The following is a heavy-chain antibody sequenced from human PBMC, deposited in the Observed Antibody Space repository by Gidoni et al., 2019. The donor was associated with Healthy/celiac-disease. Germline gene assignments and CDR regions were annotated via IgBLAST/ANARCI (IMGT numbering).Heavy chain of an antibody. CDR3: ARVGGDCYSGCDY. CDR1: GGSISSGSYY. D-gene: IGHD2-21*02. J-gene: IGHJ4*02. Sequence: QVQLQESGPGLVKPSQTLSLTCTVSGGSISSGSYYWSWIRQPAGKGLEWIGRSYTSGSTNYNPSLKSRVTISVDTSKHQFSLKLSSVTAADTAVYYCARVGGDCYSGCDYWGQGTLVTVSS. V-gene: IGHV4-61*02. CDR2: SYTSGST.